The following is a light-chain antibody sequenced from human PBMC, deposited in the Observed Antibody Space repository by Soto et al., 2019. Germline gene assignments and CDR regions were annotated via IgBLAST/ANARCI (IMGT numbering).Light chain of an antibody. V-gene: IGKV3-15*01. CDR2: GIS. J-gene: IGKJ5*01. Sequence: MSLSPAILSASPGESAALSCRFRQSVNGNYLALFQQHPGQPPRLLIYGISTRATGITGRFSGIGSGTEYSLTISSRQFEDDAVYCGPQNRKRSITFGHGTRLEI. CDR3: PQNRKRSIT. CDR1: QSVNGN.